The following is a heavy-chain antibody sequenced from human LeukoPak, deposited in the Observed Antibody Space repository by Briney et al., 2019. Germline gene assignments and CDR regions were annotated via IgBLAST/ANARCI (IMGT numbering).Heavy chain of an antibody. D-gene: IGHD3-22*01. CDR1: GYTFTGYY. V-gene: IGHV1/OR15-3*02. Sequence: GASVKVSCKASGYTFTGYYMHWVRQAPGQRLEWMGWINAGNGNTKFSHEFQGRVTITRDTSASTAYMELSSLRSEDTAVYYCARANYYDSSGYSRGAFDIWGQGTMVTVSS. CDR2: INAGNGNT. J-gene: IGHJ3*02. CDR3: ARANYYDSSGYSRGAFDI.